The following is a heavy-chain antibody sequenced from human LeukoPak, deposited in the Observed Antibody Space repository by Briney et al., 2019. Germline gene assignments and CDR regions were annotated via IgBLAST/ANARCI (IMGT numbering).Heavy chain of an antibody. CDR1: GYTFNTFD. J-gene: IGHJ4*02. CDR3: ARVPSHSSGWYYFDY. CDR2: MNPNSGNT. Sequence: ASVTVSFKASGYTFNTFDINWVRQAPGQGREGVGWMNPNSGNTGYAQKFQGRVTMTRNTSISTAYMEVSSLRSEDTAVYYCARVPSHSSGWYYFDYWGQGTLVTVSS. V-gene: IGHV1-8*02. D-gene: IGHD6-19*01.